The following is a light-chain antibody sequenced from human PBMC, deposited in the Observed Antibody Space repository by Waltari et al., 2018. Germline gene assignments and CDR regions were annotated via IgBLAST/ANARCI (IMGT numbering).Light chain of an antibody. CDR1: TGPVTSGHY. CDR3: FVSYDGAEGV. Sequence: QAVVTQEPSLTVSPVGTVTLTCGSSTGPVTSGHYPYWFQQKPGQAPRTLISDTTNKNSWTPARFSGSLLGGKAALTLSGAQPEDEADYYCFVSYDGAEGVFGGGTKLTVL. V-gene: IGLV7-46*01. J-gene: IGLJ3*02. CDR2: DTT.